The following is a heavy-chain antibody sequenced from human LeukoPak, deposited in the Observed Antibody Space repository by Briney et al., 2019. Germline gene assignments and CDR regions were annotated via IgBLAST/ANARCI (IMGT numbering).Heavy chain of an antibody. J-gene: IGHJ5*02. CDR3: ARWGTANWFDP. D-gene: IGHD2-8*02. V-gene: IGHV4-39*01. CDR1: GGSISSSYYC. Sequence: PSETLSLTCTVSGGSISSSYYCWGWIRQPPGKGLEWIGSIYYSGSTYYNPSLKSRVTISVDTSKNQFSLKLSSVTAADTAVYYCARWGTANWFDPWGQGTLVTVSS. CDR2: IYYSGST.